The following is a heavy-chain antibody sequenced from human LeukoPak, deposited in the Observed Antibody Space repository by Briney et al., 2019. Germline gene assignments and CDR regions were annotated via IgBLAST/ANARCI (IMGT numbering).Heavy chain of an antibody. CDR1: GFTFSSYA. Sequence: GGSLRLSCAASGFTFSSYAMHWVRQAPGKGLEWVAVISYDGSNKYYADSVKGRFTISRDNSKNTLYLQMNSLRAEDTAVYYCARDRRYGSTSSLSLHFDYWGQGTLVTVSS. CDR2: ISYDGSNK. CDR3: ARDRRYGSTSSLSLHFDY. V-gene: IGHV3-30-3*01. D-gene: IGHD2-2*01. J-gene: IGHJ4*02.